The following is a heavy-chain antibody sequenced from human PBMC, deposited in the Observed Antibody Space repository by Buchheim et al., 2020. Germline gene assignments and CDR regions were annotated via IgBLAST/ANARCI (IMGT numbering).Heavy chain of an antibody. Sequence: QLQLQESGPGLVKPSETLSLTCTVSGGTSSGDNYYWDWIRQTPGKGLEWIGSIHYSGTTYYNPSLKSRVTISGDTSHRQFPLNLSSVTAADTSLYYCARHEHNWGVDIWGQGT. J-gene: IGHJ3*02. CDR2: IHYSGTT. CDR3: ARHEHNWGVDI. D-gene: IGHD7-27*01. V-gene: IGHV4-39*01. CDR1: GGTSSGDNYY.